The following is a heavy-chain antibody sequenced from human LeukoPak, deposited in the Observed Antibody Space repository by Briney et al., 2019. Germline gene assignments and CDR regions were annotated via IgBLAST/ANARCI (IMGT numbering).Heavy chain of an antibody. CDR2: IYYSGST. CDR3: ARDFGPAYCGGDRASCFQH. J-gene: IGHJ1*01. CDR1: GGSISSYY. V-gene: IGHV4-59*01. Sequence: SETLSLTCTVSGGSISSYYWSWIRQPPGNGLEWIGYIYYSGSTNYNPSLKSRVTISVDTSKNQFSLKLSSVTAADTAVYYCARDFGPAYCGGDRASCFQHWGQGTLVTVSS. D-gene: IGHD2-21*02.